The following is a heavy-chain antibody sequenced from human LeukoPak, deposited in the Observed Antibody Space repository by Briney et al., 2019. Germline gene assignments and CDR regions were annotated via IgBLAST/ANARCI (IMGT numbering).Heavy chain of an antibody. V-gene: IGHV4-34*01. CDR1: GGSFSGYY. J-gene: IGHJ6*03. CDR3: ARERGPGCSSTSCYTLGDYYYYMDV. D-gene: IGHD2-2*02. Sequence: SETLSLTCAVYGGSFSGYYWSWIRQPPGKGLEWIGEINHSGSTNYNPSLKSRVTISVDTSKNQFSLKLSSVTAADTAVYYCARERGPGCSSTSCYTLGDYYYYMDVWGKGTTVTVSS. CDR2: INHSGST.